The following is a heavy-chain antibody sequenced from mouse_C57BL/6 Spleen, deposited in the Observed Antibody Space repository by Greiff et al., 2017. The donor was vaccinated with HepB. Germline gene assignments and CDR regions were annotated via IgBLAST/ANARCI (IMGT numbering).Heavy chain of an antibody. D-gene: IGHD1-1*01. Sequence: EVQLQQSGPELVKPGASVKISCKASGYTFTDYYMNWVKQSHGKSLEWIGDINPNNGGTSYNQKFKGKATLTVDKSSSTAYMELRSLTSEDSAVYYCARSTYYGSNWYFDVWGTGTTVTVSS. J-gene: IGHJ1*03. CDR1: GYTFTDYY. CDR3: ARSTYYGSNWYFDV. V-gene: IGHV1-26*01. CDR2: INPNNGGT.